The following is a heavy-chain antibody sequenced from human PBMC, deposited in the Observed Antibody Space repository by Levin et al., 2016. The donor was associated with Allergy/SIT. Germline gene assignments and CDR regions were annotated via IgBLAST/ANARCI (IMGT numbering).Heavy chain of an antibody. D-gene: IGHD2-15*01. Sequence: SVKVSCKASGGTFSSYAISWVRQAPGQGLEWMGGIIPIFGTANYAQKFQGRVTITADESTSTAYMELSSLRSEDTAVYYCARVGYCSGGSCYDPRPADYWGQGTLVTVSS. CDR3: ARVGYCSGGSCYDPRPADY. V-gene: IGHV1-69*13. J-gene: IGHJ4*02. CDR1: GGTFSSYA. CDR2: IIPIFGTA.